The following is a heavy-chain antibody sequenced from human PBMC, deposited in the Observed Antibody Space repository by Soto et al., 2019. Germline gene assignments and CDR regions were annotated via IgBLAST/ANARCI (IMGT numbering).Heavy chain of an antibody. CDR1: GFTFSSYS. D-gene: IGHD2-15*01. Sequence: GGSLRLSCAASGFTFSSYSMNWVRQAPGKGLEWVSSISSSSSYIYYADSVKGRFTISRDNAKNSLYLQMNSLRAEDTAVYYCARAKSVLDAFDIWGQGTMVTVSS. CDR2: ISSSSSYI. CDR3: ARAKSVLDAFDI. V-gene: IGHV3-21*01. J-gene: IGHJ3*02.